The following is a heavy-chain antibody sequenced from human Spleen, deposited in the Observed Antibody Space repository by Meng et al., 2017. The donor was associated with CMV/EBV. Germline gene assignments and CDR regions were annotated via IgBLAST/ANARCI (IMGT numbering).Heavy chain of an antibody. V-gene: IGHV4-59*12. D-gene: IGHD3-9*01. J-gene: IGHJ5*02. Sequence: SETLSLTCTVSGGSISSYYWSWIRQPPGKGLEWIGYIYYSGSTIYNPSLKSRVTISVDTSKNQFSLKLSSVTAADTAVYYCACKSISNPGWFDPWGQGTLVTVSS. CDR3: ACKSISNPGWFDP. CDR2: IYYSGST. CDR1: GGSISSYY.